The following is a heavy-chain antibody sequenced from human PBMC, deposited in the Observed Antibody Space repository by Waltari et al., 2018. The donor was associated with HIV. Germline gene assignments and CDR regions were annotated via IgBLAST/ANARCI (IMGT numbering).Heavy chain of an antibody. CDR3: ARDQGGIAVAGTPGDY. CDR2: INPNSGGT. D-gene: IGHD6-19*01. Sequence: QVQLVQSGAEVKKPGASVKVSCKASGYTFTGYYMHWVRQAPGQGLEWMGWINPNSGGTNYAQKCQGRVTMTRETSISTAYMELSRLRSDDTAVYYCARDQGGIAVAGTPGDYWGQGTLVTVSS. CDR1: GYTFTGYY. J-gene: IGHJ4*02. V-gene: IGHV1-2*02.